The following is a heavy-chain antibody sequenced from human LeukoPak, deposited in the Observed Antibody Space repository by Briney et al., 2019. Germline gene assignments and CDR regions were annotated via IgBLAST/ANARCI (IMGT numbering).Heavy chain of an antibody. CDR1: GFNFSSYA. V-gene: IGHV3-23*01. J-gene: IGHJ4*02. CDR2: ISGSGGST. Sequence: GGSLRLSCAASGFNFSSYAMSWVRQAPGKGLEWVSAISGSGGSTYYADSVKGRFTISRDNSKHTLYLQMNSLRAEDTAVYYCASLGYCSSTTCYRVLYYWGQGTLVTVSS. CDR3: ASLGYCSSTTCYRVLYY. D-gene: IGHD2-2*01.